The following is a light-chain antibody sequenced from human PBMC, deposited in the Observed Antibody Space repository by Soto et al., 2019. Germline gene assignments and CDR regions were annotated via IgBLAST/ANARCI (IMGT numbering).Light chain of an antibody. J-gene: IGKJ2*01. CDR3: QLSKFYLEA. CDR2: LGS. V-gene: IGKV2-28*01. Sequence: IGRSQITLTMPVTPGEPASISCSSSQSLLHSNGFNYLDWYLQKPGQSPQLLIYLGSTRASGVPSRFSGSGSGTEFTLTISSLQPDDVATNCCQLSKFYLEAFGHVT. CDR1: QSLLHSNGFNY.